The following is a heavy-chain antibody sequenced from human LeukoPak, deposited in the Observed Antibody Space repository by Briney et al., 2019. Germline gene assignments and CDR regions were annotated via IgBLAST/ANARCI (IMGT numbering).Heavy chain of an antibody. CDR2: IYRGDSDT. Sequence: GESLKISCKGSGYSSTSYLIGWVRQMPGKGLELMGIIYRGDSDTSYSPSFQGQVTISADKSISTAYLQWGSLKALDIDMSYCGRQGYSGSSGVYCGQGTLVTVSP. D-gene: IGHD6-6*01. CDR3: GRQGYSGSSGVY. CDR1: GYSSTSYL. J-gene: IGHJ4*02. V-gene: IGHV5-51*01.